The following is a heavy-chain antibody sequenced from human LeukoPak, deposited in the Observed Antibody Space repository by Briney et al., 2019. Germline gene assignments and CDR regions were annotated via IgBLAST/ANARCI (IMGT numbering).Heavy chain of an antibody. Sequence: GGSLRLSCAASGFTFGSHWMHWVRQAPGKGLVWVSRIKSDGSSISYADSVKGRFTISRDNAKNTRYLQMNSLRAEDTAVYYFGRDLQLRNKRDPRGGAQVGYWGQGTLVTVSS. CDR3: GRDLQLRNKRDPRGGAQVGY. V-gene: IGHV3-74*01. CDR1: GFTFGSHW. D-gene: IGHD5-18*01. J-gene: IGHJ4*02. CDR2: IKSDGSSI.